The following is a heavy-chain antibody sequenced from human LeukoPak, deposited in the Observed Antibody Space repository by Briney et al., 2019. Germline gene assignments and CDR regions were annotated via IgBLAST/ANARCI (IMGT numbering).Heavy chain of an antibody. Sequence: GGSLRLSCAASGFPFSGYSMNWVRQAPGKGLEWVAYITSGSGSIYYADSVKGRFTISRDKAKNSLYLEMRSLRGEDTAVYYCATGEQQIGVYLKHWGQGTLVTVSS. D-gene: IGHD6-13*01. CDR1: GFPFSGYS. CDR3: ATGEQQIGVYLKH. J-gene: IGHJ1*01. V-gene: IGHV3-48*01. CDR2: ITSGSGSI.